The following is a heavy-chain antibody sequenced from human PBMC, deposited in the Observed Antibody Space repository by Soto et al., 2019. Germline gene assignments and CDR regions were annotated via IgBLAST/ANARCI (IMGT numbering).Heavy chain of an antibody. J-gene: IGHJ4*02. Sequence: EVQVLESGGGLVQPGGSLRLSCAASGFTFRDNAMSWVRQAPGKGLEWVSGIGGSGSDTYYADSVKGRFTISRDNSKGTLSLQMDSLRVEDTAVYYCAKEGYDRTFDFDYWGQGTLVTVSS. V-gene: IGHV3-23*01. D-gene: IGHD3-3*01. CDR2: IGGSGSDT. CDR1: GFTFRDNA. CDR3: AKEGYDRTFDFDY.